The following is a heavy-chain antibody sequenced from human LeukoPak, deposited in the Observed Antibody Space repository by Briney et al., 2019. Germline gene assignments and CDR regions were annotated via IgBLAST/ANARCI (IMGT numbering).Heavy chain of an antibody. D-gene: IGHD6-13*01. J-gene: IGHJ4*02. V-gene: IGHV3-7*01. Sequence: GGSLRLSCAASGFTFSSYWMSWVRQAPGKGLEWVANIKQDGSEKYYVDSVKGRFTISRDNAKNSLYLQMNSLRAEDTAVYYCARDPTVYGSSRGYFDYWGQGTLVTVSS. CDR3: ARDPTVYGSSRGYFDY. CDR1: GFTFSSYW. CDR2: IKQDGSEK.